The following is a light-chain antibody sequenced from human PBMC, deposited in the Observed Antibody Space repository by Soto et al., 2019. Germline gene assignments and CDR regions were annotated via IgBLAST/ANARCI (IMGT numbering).Light chain of an antibody. V-gene: IGKV1D-12*01. J-gene: IGKJ5*01. CDR3: QQANSFPIT. Sequence: DIEVTQNTSSVSASVGDRVTITCRASQGITNRLAWYQQKPGKAPKLLIYEASSLQSGVPSRISGSGSGTDFTLTISSLQPEDFATYYCQQANSFPITFGQGTRLEIK. CDR2: EAS. CDR1: QGITNR.